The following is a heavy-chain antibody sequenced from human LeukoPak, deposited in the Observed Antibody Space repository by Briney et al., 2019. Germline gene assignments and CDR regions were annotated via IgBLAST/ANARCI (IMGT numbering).Heavy chain of an antibody. D-gene: IGHD3-10*01. Sequence: SVKVPCKASGGTFSSYAISWVRQAPGQGLEWMGGIIPIFGTANYAQKFQGRVTITADESPSTAYMELSSLRSEDTAVYYCARDRGAAPIRLFDYWGQGTLVTVSS. CDR2: IIPIFGTA. V-gene: IGHV1-69*13. CDR3: ARDRGAAPIRLFDY. CDR1: GGTFSSYA. J-gene: IGHJ4*02.